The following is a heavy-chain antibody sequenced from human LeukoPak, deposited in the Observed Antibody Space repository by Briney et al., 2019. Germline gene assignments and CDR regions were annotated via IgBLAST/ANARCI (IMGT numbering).Heavy chain of an antibody. CDR3: ARRRTGGPYYYYYYYMDV. D-gene: IGHD3/OR15-3a*01. J-gene: IGHJ6*03. CDR2: IKQDGSEK. Sequence: PGGSLRLSCAASGFTFSSYWMSWVRQAPGKGLEWVANIKQDGSEKYYVDSVKGRFTISRDNAKNSLYLQMNSLRAEDTAVYYCARRRTGGPYYYYYYYMDVWGKGTTVTISS. CDR1: GFTFSSYW. V-gene: IGHV3-7*01.